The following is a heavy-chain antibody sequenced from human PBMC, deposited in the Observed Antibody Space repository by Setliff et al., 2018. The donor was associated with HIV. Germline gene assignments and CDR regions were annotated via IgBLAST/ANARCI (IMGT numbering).Heavy chain of an antibody. Sequence: SVKVSCKASGGTFSSYAINWVRQAPGQGLEWMGGIIPILGIANYAQKFQGRVTITADKSTSTAYMELSSLGSEDTAVYYCARDREYYYDNSGSPPFDYWGQGTLVTVSS. D-gene: IGHD3-22*01. CDR3: ARDREYYYDNSGSPPFDY. V-gene: IGHV1-69*10. J-gene: IGHJ4*02. CDR2: IIPILGIA. CDR1: GGTFSSYA.